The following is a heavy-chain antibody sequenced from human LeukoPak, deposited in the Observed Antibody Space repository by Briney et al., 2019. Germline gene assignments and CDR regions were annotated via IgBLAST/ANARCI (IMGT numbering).Heavy chain of an antibody. V-gene: IGHV3-20*04. CDR3: ARDGEVCRSTSCNRGGGAFDI. D-gene: IGHD2-2*01. J-gene: IGHJ3*02. CDR1: GFTFDDYA. Sequence: GESLRLSCAASGFTFDDYAMNWVRHVPGRGLEWVSGINWNGRITEYADSVKDRFTISRQNTKNSLYLYMNSLRAEDTALYYCARDGEVCRSTSCNRGGGAFDIWGQGTMVTVSS. CDR2: INWNGRIT.